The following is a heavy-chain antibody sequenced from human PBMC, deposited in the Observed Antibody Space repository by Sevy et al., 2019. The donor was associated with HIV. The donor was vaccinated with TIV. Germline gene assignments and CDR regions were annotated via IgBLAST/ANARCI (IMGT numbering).Heavy chain of an antibody. CDR1: GLTFSSYA. V-gene: IGHV3-30*04. CDR3: AGEAGYSAKNDAFAF. J-gene: IGHJ3*01. Sequence: GGSLRLSCAASGLTFSSYAMHWVRQAPGKGLEWVTDITCDGAVRYYGESVKGRFTVSRDNSKNTLYLQMNSLRPDDTAVYYCAGEAGYSAKNDAFAFWGQGTMVTVSS. D-gene: IGHD1-26*01. CDR2: ITCDGAVR.